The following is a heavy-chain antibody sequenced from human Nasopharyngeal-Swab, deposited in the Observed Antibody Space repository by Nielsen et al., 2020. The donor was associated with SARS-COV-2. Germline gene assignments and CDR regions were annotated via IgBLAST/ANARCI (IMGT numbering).Heavy chain of an antibody. D-gene: IGHD3-22*01. CDR3: ARDYYYDSSVFDY. CDR2: INHNGST. Sequence: WIRQPPGKGLEWIGEINHNGSTNYNPSLKSRVTISVDTSKNQFSLKLSSVTAADTAVYYCARDYYYDSSVFDYWGQGTLVTVSS. V-gene: IGHV4-34*01. J-gene: IGHJ4*02.